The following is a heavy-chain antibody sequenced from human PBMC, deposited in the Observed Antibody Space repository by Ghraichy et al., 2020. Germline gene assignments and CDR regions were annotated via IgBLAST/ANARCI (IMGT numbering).Heavy chain of an antibody. CDR3: AKPKGPITIFGPRGAFDG. CDR1: GFTFSSYA. J-gene: IGHJ3*01. CDR2: LSSHSSST. Sequence: GGSLRLSCAASGFTFSSYAMSWVRQAPGKGLEWVSSLSSHSSSTYYADSVKGRFTISRDSSKNTLYLQMNSLRPEDTAVYYCAKPKGPITIFGPRGAFDGWGQGTMVTVSS. D-gene: IGHD3-3*01. V-gene: IGHV3-23*01.